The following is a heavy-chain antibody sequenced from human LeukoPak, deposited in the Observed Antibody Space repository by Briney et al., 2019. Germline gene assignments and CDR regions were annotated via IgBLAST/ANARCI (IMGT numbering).Heavy chain of an antibody. Sequence: GGSLRLSCAASGFTFSSYWMSWVRQAPGKGLEWVANIKQDGSEKYYVDSVKGRFTISRDNAKNSLYLQMNSLRAEDTAVYYCARLYYDFWSGYLLYYYYYGMDVWGQGTTVTVPS. D-gene: IGHD3-3*01. J-gene: IGHJ6*02. V-gene: IGHV3-7*01. CDR3: ARLYYDFWSGYLLYYYYYGMDV. CDR2: IKQDGSEK. CDR1: GFTFSSYW.